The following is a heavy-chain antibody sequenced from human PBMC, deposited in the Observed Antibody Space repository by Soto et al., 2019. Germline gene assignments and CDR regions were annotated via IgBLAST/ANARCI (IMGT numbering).Heavy chain of an antibody. Sequence: PGGSLRLSCAASGVTFSTYDMHWVRQGTGKGLEWVSAIGTAGDTHYPGSVMGRFTISRENAENSLYLQMNSLRAEDTAMYYCARALHCYDSSGYYYWGQGTLVTVSS. V-gene: IGHV3-13*01. CDR2: IGTAGDT. J-gene: IGHJ4*02. D-gene: IGHD3-22*01. CDR1: GVTFSTYD. CDR3: ARALHCYDSSGYYY.